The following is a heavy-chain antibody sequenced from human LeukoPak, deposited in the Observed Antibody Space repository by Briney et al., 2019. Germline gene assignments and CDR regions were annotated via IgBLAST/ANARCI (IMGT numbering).Heavy chain of an antibody. CDR2: IYYSGST. CDR1: GGSISSTSYY. V-gene: IGHV4-39*01. D-gene: IGHD3-22*01. J-gene: IGHJ5*02. Sequence: PSETLSLTCTVSGGSISSTSYYWGWIRQPPGKGLEWIGGIYYSGSTYYNPSLKSRVTISVDTSRNQFSLKLSSVTAADTAVYYCARRGPMRQPNWFDPWGQGTLVTVSS. CDR3: ARRGPMRQPNWFDP.